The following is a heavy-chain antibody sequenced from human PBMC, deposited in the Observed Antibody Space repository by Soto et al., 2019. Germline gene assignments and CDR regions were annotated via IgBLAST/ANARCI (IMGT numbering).Heavy chain of an antibody. J-gene: IGHJ4*02. D-gene: IGHD3-3*01. CDR1: GYTFSSYA. V-gene: IGHV1-3*01. CDR3: ARAIFVVVIREFDY. CDR2: INAGNGNT. Sequence: QVQLVQSGAEVKKPGASVKVSCKASGYTFSSYAMHWVRQAPGQRLEWMGWINAGNGNTKYSQKFQGRVTITRDTSASTAYMELSSLRSEDTAVYYCARAIFVVVIREFDYWGQGSLVTVSS.